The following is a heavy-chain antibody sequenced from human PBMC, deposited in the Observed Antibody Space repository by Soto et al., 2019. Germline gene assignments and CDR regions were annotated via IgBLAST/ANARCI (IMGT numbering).Heavy chain of an antibody. J-gene: IGHJ4*02. CDR3: ARHAVAETGYFDY. Sequence: SETLSLTCTVSGGSISSYYWSWIRQPPGKGLEWIGYIYYSGSTNYNPSLKSRVTISVDTSKNQFSLKLSSVTAADTAVYYCARHAVAETGYFDYWGQGTLVTVSS. CDR1: GGSISSYY. D-gene: IGHD6-19*01. V-gene: IGHV4-59*08. CDR2: IYYSGST.